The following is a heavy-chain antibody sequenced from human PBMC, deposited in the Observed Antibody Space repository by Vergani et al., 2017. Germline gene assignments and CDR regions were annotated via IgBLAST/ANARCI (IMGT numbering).Heavy chain of an antibody. CDR2: IYYSGST. V-gene: IGHV4-59*01. Sequence: QVQLQESGPGLVKPSETLSLTCTVSGGSISSYYWSWIRQPPGKGLEWIGYIYYSGSTNYNPSLKSRVTISVVTSKNQFSLKLSSVTAADTAVYYCARDREQQLARYWFDPWGQGTLVTVSS. CDR3: ARDREQQLARYWFDP. J-gene: IGHJ5*02. CDR1: GGSISSYY. D-gene: IGHD6-13*01.